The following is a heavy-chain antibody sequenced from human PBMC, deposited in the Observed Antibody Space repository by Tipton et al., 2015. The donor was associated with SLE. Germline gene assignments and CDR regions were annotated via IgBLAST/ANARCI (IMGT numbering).Heavy chain of an antibody. CDR1: GGSFSDYS. J-gene: IGHJ4*02. Sequence: TLSLTCAVYGGSFSDYSWSWIRQPPGKGLEWIGEINHSGSTNYNPSLKSRVTISIDTSKNQFSLRLSSVTAADTAVYYCAGDCTTGVCYPTSFVYGGQVPLVPVSP. CDR2: INHSGST. D-gene: IGHD2-8*01. CDR3: AGDCTTGVCYPTSFVY. V-gene: IGHV4-34*01.